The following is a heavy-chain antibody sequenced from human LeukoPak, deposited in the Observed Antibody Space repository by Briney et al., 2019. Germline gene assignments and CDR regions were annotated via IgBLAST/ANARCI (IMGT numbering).Heavy chain of an antibody. CDR2: ISGSSGST. J-gene: IGHJ4*02. V-gene: IGHV3-23*01. Sequence: PGGSLRLSCAASGFTFSSYAMSWVRQAPGKGLEWVSAISGSSGSTYYADSVKGRFTIPRDNSKNTLYLQMNSLRAEDTAVYYCAKDYDILTGSEYWGQGTLVTVSS. CDR1: GFTFSSYA. D-gene: IGHD3-9*01. CDR3: AKDYDILTGSEY.